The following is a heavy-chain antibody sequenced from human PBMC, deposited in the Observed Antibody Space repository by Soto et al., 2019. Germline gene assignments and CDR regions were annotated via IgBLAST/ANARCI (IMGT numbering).Heavy chain of an antibody. CDR3: AKDGYSYGPLRGSYGMDV. D-gene: IGHD5-18*01. Sequence: GALRLSCAASGFTFSSYAMSWVPQAPGEGLEWGSAISGSGGSTNYADSVKGRFTISRDNSKNTLYLQMNSLRAEDTAVYYCAKDGYSYGPLRGSYGMDVWGQGTTVTVSS. CDR1: GFTFSSYA. CDR2: ISGSGGST. V-gene: IGHV3-23*01. J-gene: IGHJ6*02.